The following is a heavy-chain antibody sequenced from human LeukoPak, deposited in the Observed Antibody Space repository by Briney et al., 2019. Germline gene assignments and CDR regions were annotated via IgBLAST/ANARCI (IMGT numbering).Heavy chain of an antibody. CDR2: IIPISGTA. CDR1: GGTFSSYA. V-gene: IGHV1-69*06. Sequence: WAAVKVSCKASGGTFSSYAISWVRQAPGQGLEWMGGIIPISGTANYAQKFQGRVTITADKSTSTAYMELSSLRSEDTAVYYCARDILLEEWDYGDYRYYYMDVWGKGTTVTVSS. D-gene: IGHD4-17*01. J-gene: IGHJ6*03. CDR3: ARDILLEEWDYGDYRYYYMDV.